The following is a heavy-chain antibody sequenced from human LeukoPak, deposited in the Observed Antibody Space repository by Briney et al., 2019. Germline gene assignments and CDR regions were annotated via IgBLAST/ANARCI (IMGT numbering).Heavy chain of an antibody. CDR2: IYHSGST. CDR1: GVSISRSNW. CDR3: ASKDYNYLAFDF. J-gene: IGHJ4*02. V-gene: IGHV4-4*02. Sequence: SETLSLTCAVSGVSISRSNWWSWVRQTPGKGLEWLGEIYHSGSTNHNPSLKSRVTISVDQSKNQFSLKLSSATAADTAVYYCASKDYNYLAFDFWGQGTLVTVSS. D-gene: IGHD5-24*01.